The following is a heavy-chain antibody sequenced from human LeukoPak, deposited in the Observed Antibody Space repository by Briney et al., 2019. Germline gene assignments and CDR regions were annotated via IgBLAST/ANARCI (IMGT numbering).Heavy chain of an antibody. V-gene: IGHV3-74*01. CDR2: INSDGSST. CDR1: GFTFSSYW. D-gene: IGHD3-10*02. CDR3: AELGITMIGGV. J-gene: IGHJ6*04. Sequence: PGGSLRLSCAASGFTFSSYWMHWVRQVPGKGLVWVSRINSDGSSTNYADSVKGRFTISRDNAKNTLYLQMNSLRAEDTAVYYCAELGITMIGGVWGKGTTVTISS.